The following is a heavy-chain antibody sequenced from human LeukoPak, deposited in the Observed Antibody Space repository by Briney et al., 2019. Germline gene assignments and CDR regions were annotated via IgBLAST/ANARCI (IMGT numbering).Heavy chain of an antibody. Sequence: GGSLRLSCAASGFTFSSYAMSWVRQAPGKGLEWVAVISYDGSNKYYADSVKGRFTISRDNSKNTLYLQMNSLRAEDTAVYYCARGQRGLYDSSGYYGLSDSWGQGTLVTVSS. D-gene: IGHD3-22*01. CDR3: ARGQRGLYDSSGYYGLSDS. V-gene: IGHV3-30-3*01. CDR1: GFTFSSYA. CDR2: ISYDGSNK. J-gene: IGHJ4*02.